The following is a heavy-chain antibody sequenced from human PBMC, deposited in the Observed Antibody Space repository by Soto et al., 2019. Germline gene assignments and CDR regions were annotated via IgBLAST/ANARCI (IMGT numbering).Heavy chain of an antibody. CDR3: ASRHYDYIWESYRYDAFDI. Sequence: QVQLVQSGAEVKKPGASVKVSCKASGYTFTSYDINWVRQATGQGLEWMGWMNPNSGNTGYAQQLQGRVTMTRNTTISTAYMELSSLRSEDTAVYYCASRHYDYIWESYRYDAFDIWGQGTMVTVSS. V-gene: IGHV1-8*01. J-gene: IGHJ3*02. CDR1: GYTFTSYD. D-gene: IGHD3-16*02. CDR2: MNPNSGNT.